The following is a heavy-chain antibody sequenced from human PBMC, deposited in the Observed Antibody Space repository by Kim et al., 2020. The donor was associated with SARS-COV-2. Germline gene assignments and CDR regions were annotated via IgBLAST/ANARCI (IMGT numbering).Heavy chain of an antibody. Sequence: YYAGSVKGRFTIARDNSKNTLYLQMNSLRAEDTALYYCAKDQGVAAAPEYWGQGTLVTVSS. CDR3: AKDQGVAAAPEY. D-gene: IGHD6-13*01. J-gene: IGHJ4*02. V-gene: IGHV3-30*02.